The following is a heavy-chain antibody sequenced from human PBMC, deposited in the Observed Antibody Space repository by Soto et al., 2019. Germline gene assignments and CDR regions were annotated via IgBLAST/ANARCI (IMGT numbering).Heavy chain of an antibody. CDR2: ISYDGSNK. V-gene: IGHV3-30*18. D-gene: IGHD6-13*01. CDR1: GFTFSSYG. J-gene: IGHJ6*02. Sequence: QVQLVESGGGVVQPGRSLRLSCAASGFTFSSYGMHWVRQAPGKGLEWVAVISYDGSNKYYADSVKGRFTISRDNSKNTLYLQMNSLRAEDTDGYYCAKDVHKTQQLPEGMDVWGQGTTVTVSS. CDR3: AKDVHKTQQLPEGMDV.